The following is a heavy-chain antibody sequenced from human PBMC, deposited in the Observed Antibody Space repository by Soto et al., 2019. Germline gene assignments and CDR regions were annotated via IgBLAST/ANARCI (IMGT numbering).Heavy chain of an antibody. CDR2: IKQDGSEK. CDR1: GFTFSSYW. J-gene: IGHJ4*02. D-gene: IGHD3-3*01. CDR3: ARDLQYYDFWGYFDY. V-gene: IGHV3-7*01. Sequence: GGSLRLSCAASGFTFSSYWMSWVRQAPGKGLEWVANIKQDGSEKYYVDSVKGRFTISRDNAKNSLYLQMNSLRAEDTAVYYCARDLQYYDFWGYFDYWGQGTLVTVSS.